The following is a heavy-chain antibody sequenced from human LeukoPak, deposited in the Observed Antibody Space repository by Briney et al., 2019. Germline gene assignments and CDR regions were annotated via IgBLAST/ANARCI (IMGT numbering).Heavy chain of an antibody. CDR3: AKDRLTVTTYSWSY. CDR1: GFTFSSYG. D-gene: IGHD4-17*01. V-gene: IGHV3-23*01. CDR2: ISASGGST. Sequence: PGGSLRLSCAASGFTFSSYGMSWVRQAPGKGLEWVSTISASGGSTFYADSVKGRFTISRDNSKNTLYLQMNSLRAEDTAVYYCAKDRLTVTTYSWSYWGQGTLVTVSS. J-gene: IGHJ4*02.